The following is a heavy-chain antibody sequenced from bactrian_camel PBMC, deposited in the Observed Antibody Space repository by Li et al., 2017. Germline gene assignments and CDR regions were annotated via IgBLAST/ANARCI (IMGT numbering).Heavy chain of an antibody. D-gene: IGHD3*01. J-gene: IGHJ4*01. CDR2: LTSDGRT. V-gene: IGHV3S53*01. CDR1: GYRYSDHC. Sequence: HVQLVESGGDSVQAGGSLRLSCQASGYRYSDHCMAWFRQGPGKEREGVALLTSDGRTEYSDSVKGRFTISADGVSGDNRDKTLYLQMNSLKPEDTAVYYCASDILYLSSPGSLCTFRKLLEYMFMGQGTQVTVS.